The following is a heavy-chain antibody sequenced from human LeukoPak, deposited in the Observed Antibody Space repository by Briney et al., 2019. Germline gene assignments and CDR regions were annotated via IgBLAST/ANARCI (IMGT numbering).Heavy chain of an antibody. CDR2: ISAKNGNT. CDR3: ARGGGGQWGYFDY. Sequence: ASVKVSCKASGHTFTTNGIIWVRQAPGQGLEWMGWISAKNGNTNYAQNLQGRVTMTSDTSTSTAYMELRSLRSDDTAVYYCARGGGGQWGYFDYWGQGTLVTVSS. J-gene: IGHJ4*02. V-gene: IGHV1-18*04. CDR1: GHTFTTNG. D-gene: IGHD3-16*01.